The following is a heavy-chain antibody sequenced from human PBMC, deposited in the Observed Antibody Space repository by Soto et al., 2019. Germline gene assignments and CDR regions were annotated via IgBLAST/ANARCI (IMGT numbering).Heavy chain of an antibody. V-gene: IGHV1-46*01. J-gene: IGHJ4*02. Sequence: QVQLVQSGAEVKKPGASVKISCKASGYTFIHYYIHWVRQAPGQGLEWMAIINPNCGSTNYAQKFQGRVTVTSDTSTTTVSMELNSLESDDTAVYFCARSLLQGDFWGQGTLVTVSS. D-gene: IGHD2-21*01. CDR2: INPNCGST. CDR3: ARSLLQGDF. CDR1: GYTFIHYY.